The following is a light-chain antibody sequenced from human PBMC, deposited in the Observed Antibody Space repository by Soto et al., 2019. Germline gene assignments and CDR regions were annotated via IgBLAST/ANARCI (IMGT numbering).Light chain of an antibody. CDR2: DAS. CDR1: KSVGTY. V-gene: IGKV3-11*01. J-gene: IGKJ4*01. Sequence: VLTQSPATLSLSPGERATLSCRSSKSVGTYLAWYQQKPGQAPRLLLYDASDRATGIPARFSGSGSGTDFTLTISSLEHEDFAVYYCQQRINLPPVPFGGGTKVEIK. CDR3: QQRINLPPVP.